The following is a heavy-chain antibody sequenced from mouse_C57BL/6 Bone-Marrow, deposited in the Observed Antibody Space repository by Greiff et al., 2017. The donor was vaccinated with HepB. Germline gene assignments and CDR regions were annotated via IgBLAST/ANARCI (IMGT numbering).Heavy chain of an antibody. CDR1: GYSITSGYY. J-gene: IGHJ4*01. D-gene: IGHD1-1*01. CDR3: AITTVVATDY. CDR2: ISYDGSN. V-gene: IGHV3-6*01. Sequence: EVQLQQSGPGLVKPSQSLSLTCSVTGYSITSGYYWNWIRQFPGNKLEWMGYISYDGSNNYNPSLKNRISTTRDTSKNQFFLKLNSVTTEDTATYYCAITTVVATDYWGQGTSVTVSS.